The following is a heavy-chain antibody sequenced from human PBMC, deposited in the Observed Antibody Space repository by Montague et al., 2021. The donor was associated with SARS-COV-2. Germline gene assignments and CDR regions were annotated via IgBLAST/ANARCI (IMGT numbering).Heavy chain of an antibody. Sequence: SETLSLTCTVSGGSISSYYWSWIRQPAGKGLEWIGRIYASGSTNYNPSXXSRVTMSVDTSKNQFSLKLSSVTAADTAVYYCAREAWFGDKTSASEYYGWTSGAKGPRSPSP. CDR2: IYASGST. CDR3: AREAWFGDKTSASEYYGWTS. CDR1: GGSISSYY. J-gene: IGHJ6*02. D-gene: IGHD3-10*01. V-gene: IGHV4-4*07.